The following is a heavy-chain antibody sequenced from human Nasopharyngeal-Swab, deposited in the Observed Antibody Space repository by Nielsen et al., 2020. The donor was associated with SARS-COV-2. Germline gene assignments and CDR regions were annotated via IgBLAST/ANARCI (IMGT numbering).Heavy chain of an antibody. Sequence: GESLKLPCASSGFPLRSSSLNLVLPAPGKGLDWFSSLLSRSTYIYHADSVKCRFTIHRDNAKNSLYLQMNSLRAEDTAVYYCARTGYSFGFDAFDFWGQGTMVTVSS. CDR2: LLSRSTYI. CDR1: GFPLRSSS. D-gene: IGHD5-18*01. CDR3: ARTGYSFGFDAFDF. J-gene: IGHJ3*01. V-gene: IGHV3-21*01.